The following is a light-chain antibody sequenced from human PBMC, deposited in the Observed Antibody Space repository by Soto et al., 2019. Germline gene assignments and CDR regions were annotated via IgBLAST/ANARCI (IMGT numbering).Light chain of an antibody. J-gene: IGLJ3*02. CDR2: GNS. CDR3: QSYDSGWV. Sequence: QSVLTQPPSVSGAAGQRVTISCIGSASNIGAGYDVHWYQQLPGTAPKLLIFGNSNRPSGVPDRFSGSKSGTSASLAITGLQADDEADYYCQSYDSGWVFSGGTKVTVL. CDR1: ASNIGAGYD. V-gene: IGLV1-40*01.